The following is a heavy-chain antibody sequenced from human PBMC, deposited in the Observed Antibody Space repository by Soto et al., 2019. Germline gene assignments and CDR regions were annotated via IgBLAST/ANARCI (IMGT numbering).Heavy chain of an antibody. V-gene: IGHV3-23*01. J-gene: IGHJ4*02. CDR1: GLTLSDYA. CDR3: ARVEPRAMVGATGSAFDY. Sequence: GGSLRLSCAASGLTLSDYAMTWVRQGPGKGLEWVSAISGSGDTTYYTDSVKGRFTISRDNSKNTLYLQMNRLRAEDTAVYYCARVEPRAMVGATGSAFDYWGQGT. D-gene: IGHD1-26*01. CDR2: ISGSGDTT.